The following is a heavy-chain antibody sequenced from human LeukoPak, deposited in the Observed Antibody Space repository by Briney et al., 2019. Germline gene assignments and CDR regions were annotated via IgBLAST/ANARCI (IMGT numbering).Heavy chain of an antibody. V-gene: IGHV3-21*01. CDR3: ARERVDFGDWSRYYHYGMDV. J-gene: IGHJ6*02. CDR2: ISSSSRDT. Sequence: GGSLRLSCAASGFTFSTYTMNWVRQAPGKGLDWVASISSSSRDTYYADSVKGRFTISRDNAKKSLYLQMSSLRAEDTAVYYCARERVDFGDWSRYYHYGMDVWGQGTTVTVTS. CDR1: GFTFSTYT. D-gene: IGHD4-17*01.